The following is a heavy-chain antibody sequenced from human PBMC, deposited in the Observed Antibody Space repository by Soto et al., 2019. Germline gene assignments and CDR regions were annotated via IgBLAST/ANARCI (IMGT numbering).Heavy chain of an antibody. J-gene: IGHJ6*02. CDR2: IWYDGSNK. D-gene: IGHD2-15*01. CDR3: ARSDCTGAYCYSWPFNYGVDV. Sequence: QVQLVESGGGVVQPGGSLRLSCTTSGFTFNTYGMHWVRQAPGKGLEWVAIIWYDGSNKYYADSVKSRFTISRDNSKNTLYLQINSLRAEDTALYYCARSDCTGAYCYSWPFNYGVDVWGQGTTVTVSS. V-gene: IGHV3-33*08. CDR1: GFTFNTYG.